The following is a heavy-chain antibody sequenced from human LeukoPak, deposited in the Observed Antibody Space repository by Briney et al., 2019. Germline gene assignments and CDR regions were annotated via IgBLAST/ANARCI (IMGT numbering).Heavy chain of an antibody. Sequence: SETLSLTCTVSGGSISSYYWSWIRQPPGKGLEWIGYTYYSGSTNYNLSLKSRVTISVDTSKNQFSLKLSSVTAADTAVYYCARHGFSGGPAAIDYWGQGTLVTVSS. CDR2: TYYSGST. CDR3: ARHGFSGGPAAIDY. J-gene: IGHJ4*02. D-gene: IGHD2-2*01. CDR1: GGSISSYY. V-gene: IGHV4-59*08.